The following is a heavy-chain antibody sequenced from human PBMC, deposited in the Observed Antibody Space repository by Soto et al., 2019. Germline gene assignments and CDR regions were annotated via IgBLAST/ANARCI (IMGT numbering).Heavy chain of an antibody. J-gene: IGHJ6*02. CDR2: IYYSGST. Sequence: ETLSLTCTVSGGSISSSSYYWGWIRQPPGKGLEWIGSIYYSGSTYYNPSLKSRVTISVDTSKNQFSLKLSSVTAADTAVYYCARGRFPYYYGMDVWGQGTTVTVSS. CDR1: GGSISSSSYY. CDR3: ARGRFPYYYGMDV. V-gene: IGHV4-39*01.